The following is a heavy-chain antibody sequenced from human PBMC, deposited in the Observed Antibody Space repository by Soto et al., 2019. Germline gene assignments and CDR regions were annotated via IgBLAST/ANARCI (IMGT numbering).Heavy chain of an antibody. D-gene: IGHD4-17*01. Sequence: GGSPRLSCAGPWLTFRDDWLSWVRQAPGKGLEWVANKNQDGSERYYVDSVRGRFTISRDNVENSLYLQLNSLRPEDTAVYYCAVYGYGVSAAAYWGQGTLVTVSS. CDR2: KNQDGSER. CDR1: WLTFRDDW. V-gene: IGHV3-7*03. CDR3: AVYGYGVSAAAY. J-gene: IGHJ4*02.